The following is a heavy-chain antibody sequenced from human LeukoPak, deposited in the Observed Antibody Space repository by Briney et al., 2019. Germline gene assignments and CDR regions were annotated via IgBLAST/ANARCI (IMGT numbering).Heavy chain of an antibody. Sequence: ASVKVSCNTSGYTFINHGISWVRQAPGRGLEWVGWISTYNGATQYPEKLQGRVTMTTDTSTNTVYMELRSLRSDDTAIYYCARGGGYGDFYFQHWGQGTLVTVSS. J-gene: IGHJ1*01. D-gene: IGHD4-17*01. CDR2: ISTYNGAT. CDR1: GYTFINHG. CDR3: ARGGGYGDFYFQH. V-gene: IGHV1-18*01.